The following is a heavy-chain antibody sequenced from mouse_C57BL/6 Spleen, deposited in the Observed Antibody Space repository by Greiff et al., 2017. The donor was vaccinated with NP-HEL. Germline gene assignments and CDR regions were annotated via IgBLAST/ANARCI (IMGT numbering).Heavy chain of an antibody. J-gene: IGHJ2*01. D-gene: IGHD1-1*02. CDR1: GYTFTSYW. Sequence: VQLQQPGAELVRPGSSVKLSCKASGYTFTSYWMDWVKQRPGQGLEWIGNIYPSDSETHYNQKFKDKATLTVDKSSSTAYMQLSSLTSEDSAVYYCARRVGGVYFDYWGQGTTLTVSS. V-gene: IGHV1-61*01. CDR2: IYPSDSET. CDR3: ARRVGGVYFDY.